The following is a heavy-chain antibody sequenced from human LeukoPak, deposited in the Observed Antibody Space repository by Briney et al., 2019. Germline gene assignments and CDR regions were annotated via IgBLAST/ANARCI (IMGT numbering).Heavy chain of an antibody. Sequence: GGSLRLSCAASGFTFSKYWMLWVRQAPGKGLQSVSRINTDGTVTTYADSVKGRCTVSRDNADNTMFLQMNSVRDEDTAVYYCATKQWLAPPPDSWGQGTPVTVSS. V-gene: IGHV3-74*01. CDR2: INTDGTVT. J-gene: IGHJ4*02. CDR1: GFTFSKYW. D-gene: IGHD6-19*01. CDR3: ATKQWLAPPPDS.